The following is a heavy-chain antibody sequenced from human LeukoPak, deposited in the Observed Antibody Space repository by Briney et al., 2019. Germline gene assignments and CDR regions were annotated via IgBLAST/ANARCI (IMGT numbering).Heavy chain of an antibody. Sequence: GGSLRLSCAASGFTFSSYWMSWVRQAPGKGLEWVANIKQDGSEKYYVDSVKGRFTISRDNAKNSLYLQMNSLRAEDTAVYYCAREGTSSGSYPDDAFDIWGQGTTVTVSS. J-gene: IGHJ3*02. CDR2: IKQDGSEK. V-gene: IGHV3-7*01. CDR3: AREGTSSGSYPDDAFDI. D-gene: IGHD1-26*01. CDR1: GFTFSSYW.